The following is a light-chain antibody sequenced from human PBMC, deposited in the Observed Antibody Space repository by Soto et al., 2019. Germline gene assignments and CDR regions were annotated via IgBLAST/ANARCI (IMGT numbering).Light chain of an antibody. V-gene: IGKV1-33*01. CDR2: DAS. CDR3: QQYDYLPIT. Sequence: DIQMTQSPSSLSASVGDSVTITCQASQDISNYLNWYQQKPGKAPKLLIYDASNLDIGVPSRFSGSGSGTHFTFTISSLQPEDFATYYCQQYDYLPITFGQGKRLEIK. CDR1: QDISNY. J-gene: IGKJ5*01.